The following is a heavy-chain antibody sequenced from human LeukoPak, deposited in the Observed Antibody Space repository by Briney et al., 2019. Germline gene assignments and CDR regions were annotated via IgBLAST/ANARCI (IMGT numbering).Heavy chain of an antibody. Sequence: PSETLSLTCSVSGGSISSGGYYWSWIRQHPGKGLEWIGYIYYSGSTNYNPSLKSRVTISVDTSKNQFSLKLSSVTAADTAVYYCARGVAARPEFDYWGQGTLVTVSS. V-gene: IGHV4-31*03. J-gene: IGHJ4*02. D-gene: IGHD6-6*01. CDR3: ARGVAARPEFDY. CDR1: GGSISSGGYY. CDR2: IYYSGST.